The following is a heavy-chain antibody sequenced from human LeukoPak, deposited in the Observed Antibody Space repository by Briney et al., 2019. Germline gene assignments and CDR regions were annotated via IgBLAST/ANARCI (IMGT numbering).Heavy chain of an antibody. CDR1: GDSVSSNSAA. CDR2: TYYRSKWYS. J-gene: IGHJ4*02. Sequence: SQTLSLTCVISGDSVSSNSAAWNWIRQSPSRGLEWLGRTYYRSKWYSYSAVSVKSRIIINPDTSKNQFSLQLNSVTPEDTAVYYCAKDPKGDYWGQGTLVTVSS. CDR3: AKDPKGDY. V-gene: IGHV6-1*01.